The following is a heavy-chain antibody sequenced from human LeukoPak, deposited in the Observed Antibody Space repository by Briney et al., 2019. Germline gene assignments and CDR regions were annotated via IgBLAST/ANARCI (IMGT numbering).Heavy chain of an antibody. Sequence: ASVKVSCKASGYTFTSYGISWVRQAPGQGLEWMGWISAYNGNTNYAQKLQGRVTMTTDTSTSTAHMELRSLRSDDTAVYYCARDQGMDDFWSGSYDYWGQGTLVTVSS. J-gene: IGHJ4*02. CDR3: ARDQGMDDFWSGSYDY. CDR1: GYTFTSYG. D-gene: IGHD3-3*01. CDR2: ISAYNGNT. V-gene: IGHV1-18*01.